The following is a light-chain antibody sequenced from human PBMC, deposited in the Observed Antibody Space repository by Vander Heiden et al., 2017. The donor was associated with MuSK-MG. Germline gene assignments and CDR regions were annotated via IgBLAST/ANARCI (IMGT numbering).Light chain of an antibody. CDR3: QTWDSDTGV. Sequence: SYELIQPPSVSVSPGQTASITCSGDRLGDKYACWYQQKTGQSPVMVIYQDNKRPSGIPERFSASNSGNTATLTIGGTQAMDEAYYYCQTWDSDTGVFGGGTKLTVL. CDR1: RLGDKY. CDR2: QDN. J-gene: IGLJ3*02. V-gene: IGLV3-1*01.